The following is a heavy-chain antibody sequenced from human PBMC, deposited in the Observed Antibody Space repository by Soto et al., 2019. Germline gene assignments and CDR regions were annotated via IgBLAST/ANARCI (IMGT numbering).Heavy chain of an antibody. CDR2: ISSSSSYI. CDR1: GFTFSSFG. J-gene: IGHJ4*01. V-gene: IGHV3-21*01. D-gene: IGHD1-7*01. Sequence: EVQLVESGGGLVKPGGSLRLSCAASGFTFSSFGMNWVRQAPGKGLEWVSSISSSSSYIYYADSVKGRFTISRDNAKNSLNLQVNSPGAEDKAVYYFAKEGNYRSASGGDYWGQGTPVTVSS. CDR3: AKEGNYRSASGGDY.